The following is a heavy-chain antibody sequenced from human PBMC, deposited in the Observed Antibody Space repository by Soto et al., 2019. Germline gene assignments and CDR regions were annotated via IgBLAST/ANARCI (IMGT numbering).Heavy chain of an antibody. CDR2: ISGSGGST. Sequence: HPGGSLRLSCAASGFTFSSYAMSWVRQAPGKGLEWVSAISGSGGSTYYADSVKGRFTISRDNSKNTLYLQMNSLRAEDTAVYYCAIHLTFSRWYFDLPSYWFDYWGQGTLVTVSS. CDR1: GFTFSSYA. D-gene: IGHD6-13*01. J-gene: IGHJ4*02. V-gene: IGHV3-23*01. CDR3: AIHLTFSRWYFDLPSYWFDY.